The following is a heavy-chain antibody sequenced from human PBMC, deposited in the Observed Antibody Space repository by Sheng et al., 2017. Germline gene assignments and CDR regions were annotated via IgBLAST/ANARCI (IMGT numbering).Heavy chain of an antibody. D-gene: IGHD1-7*01. CDR1: GGSFSGYY. CDR3: ARLTPTQKLRNYYYGMDV. J-gene: IGHJ6*02. Sequence: QVQLQQWGAGLLKPSETLSLTCAVYGGSFSGYYWSWIRQPPGKGLEWIGEINHSGSTNYNPSLKSRVTISVDTSKNQFSLKLSSVTAADTAVYYCARLTPTQKLRNYYYGMDVWGQGTTVTVSS. V-gene: IGHV4-34*01. CDR2: INHSGST.